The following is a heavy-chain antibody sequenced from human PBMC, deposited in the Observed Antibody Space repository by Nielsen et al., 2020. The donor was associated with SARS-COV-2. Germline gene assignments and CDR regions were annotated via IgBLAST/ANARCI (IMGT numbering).Heavy chain of an antibody. Sequence: GESLKISCAASGFGLSNYWMYWVRQSPEKGLMWVAHIDYEGSLTSYADSVKGRFTISRDNAESSLYLQMNSLRAEDTAVYYCAREQRDYSDHIKWFDSWGQGTLVTVSS. J-gene: IGHJ5*01. CDR2: IDYEGSLT. CDR3: AREQRDYSDHIKWFDS. D-gene: IGHD3-22*01. CDR1: GFGLSNYW. V-gene: IGHV3-74*01.